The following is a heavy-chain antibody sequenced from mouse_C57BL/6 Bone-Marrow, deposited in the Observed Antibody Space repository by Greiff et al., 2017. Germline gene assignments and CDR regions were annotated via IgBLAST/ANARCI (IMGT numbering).Heavy chain of an antibody. D-gene: IGHD2-3*01. CDR2: INPNNGGT. J-gene: IGHJ1*03. CDR1: GYTFTDYY. CDR3: ARGLMVTDWYCDV. V-gene: IGHV1-26*01. Sequence: VQLQQSGPELVKPGASVKISCKASGYTFTDYYMNWVKQSPGKSLEWIGDINPNNGGTSYNQKFKGKATLTVDKSSSTAYMELRSLTSEDSAVYYGARGLMVTDWYCDVWGTRTTVTVSS.